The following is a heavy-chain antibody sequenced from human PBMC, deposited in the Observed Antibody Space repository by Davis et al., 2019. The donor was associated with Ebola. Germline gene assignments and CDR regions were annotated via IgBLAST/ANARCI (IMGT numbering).Heavy chain of an antibody. D-gene: IGHD4-17*01. CDR3: ARGGYWVTTRVDY. CDR1: GASISTGGYY. J-gene: IGHJ4*02. V-gene: IGHV4-31*02. CDR2: MYYDGSA. Sequence: SQTLSLTCDVSGASISTGGYYWGWIRQFSGKGLEWLGYMYYDGSAFHNPPLKSRVTISVDTSKNQFSLKLSSVTAADTAVYYCARGGYWVTTRVDYWGQGTLVTVSS.